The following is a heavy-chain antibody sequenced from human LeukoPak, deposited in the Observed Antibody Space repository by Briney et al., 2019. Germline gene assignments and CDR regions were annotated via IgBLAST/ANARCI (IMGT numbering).Heavy chain of an antibody. CDR1: GGTFSSYA. V-gene: IGHV1-69*04. J-gene: IGHJ4*02. CDR2: IIPILGIA. CDR3: ARDGDGYNHDY. Sequence: SVKVSCKASGGTFSSYAISWVRQAPGQGLEWMGRIIPILGIANYAQKFQGRVTITADKSTSTAYMELSSLRSEDTAVYYCARDGDGYNHDYWGQGTLVTVSS. D-gene: IGHD5-24*01.